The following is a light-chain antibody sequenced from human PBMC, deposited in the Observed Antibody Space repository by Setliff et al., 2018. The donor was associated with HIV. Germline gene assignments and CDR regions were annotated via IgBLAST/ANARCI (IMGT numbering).Light chain of an antibody. J-gene: IGLJ3*02. CDR1: NSDFVASTS. V-gene: IGLV2-14*01. CDR2: EVT. CDR3: ASKTAVRTWV. Sequence: QSALAQPASMSGSPGQSITISCTGANSDFVASTSVSWYQQHPGKAPKLIIYEVTRRPSGVSNRVSASKSGDTALLTIFVLQTDDEADYYCASKTAVRTWVFGGGTKVTVL.